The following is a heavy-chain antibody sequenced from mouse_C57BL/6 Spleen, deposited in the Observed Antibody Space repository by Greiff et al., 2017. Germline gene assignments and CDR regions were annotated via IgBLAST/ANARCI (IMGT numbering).Heavy chain of an antibody. J-gene: IGHJ2*01. CDR1: GFTFSSYG. CDR2: ISSGGSYT. CDR3: ARYDYDMDYFDY. D-gene: IGHD2-4*01. Sequence: EVQLVESGGDLVKPGGSLKLSCAASGFTFSSYGMSWVRQTPDKRLEWVATISSGGSYTYYPDSVKGRFTISRDNAKNTLYLQMSSLKSEDTAMYYCARYDYDMDYFDYWGQGTTLTVSS. V-gene: IGHV5-6*01.